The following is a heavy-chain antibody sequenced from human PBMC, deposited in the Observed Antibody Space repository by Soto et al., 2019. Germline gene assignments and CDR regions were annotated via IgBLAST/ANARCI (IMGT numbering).Heavy chain of an antibody. CDR1: GYIFTSYW. CDR2: IYPGDSDT. Sequence: PGESLKISCKGSGYIFTSYWIGWVRQMPGKGLEWMVIIYPGDSDTRYSPSFQGQVTISADKSISTAYLQWSSLKASDTAMYYCARSYYYDSSGYPYDAFDIWGQGTMVTVSS. D-gene: IGHD3-22*01. V-gene: IGHV5-51*01. J-gene: IGHJ3*02. CDR3: ARSYYYDSSGYPYDAFDI.